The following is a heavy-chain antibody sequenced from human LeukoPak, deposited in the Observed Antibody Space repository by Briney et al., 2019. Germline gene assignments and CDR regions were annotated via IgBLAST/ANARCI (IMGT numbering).Heavy chain of an antibody. V-gene: IGHV4-34*01. D-gene: IGHD3-3*01. CDR3: ARQQISFFGVVQNWFDP. Sequence: PSETLSLTCAVYGGSFSCYYWSWIRQPPGKGLEWIGEINHSGSANYNPSLKSRVTISIDTSKNQFFLTLRSVTAADTAVYYCARQQISFFGVVQNWFDPWGQGTLVTVSS. CDR1: GGSFSCYY. J-gene: IGHJ5*02. CDR2: INHSGSA.